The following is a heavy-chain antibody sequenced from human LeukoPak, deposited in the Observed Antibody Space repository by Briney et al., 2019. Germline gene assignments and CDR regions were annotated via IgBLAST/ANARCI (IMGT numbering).Heavy chain of an antibody. CDR3: ARARRGYSYGRFDY. CDR1: GRSFSGYY. V-gene: IGHV4-34*01. CDR2: INHSGST. Sequence: PSETLSLTCAVYGRSFSGYYWSWIRQPPGKGLEWIGEINHSGSTNYNPSLKSRVTISVDTSKNQFSLKLSSVTAADTAVYYCARARRGYSYGRFDYWGQGTLVTVSS. D-gene: IGHD5-18*01. J-gene: IGHJ4*02.